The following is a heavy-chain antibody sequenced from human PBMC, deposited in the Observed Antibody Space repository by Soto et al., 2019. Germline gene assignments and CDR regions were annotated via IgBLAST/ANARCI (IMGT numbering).Heavy chain of an antibody. CDR3: ARRRGFPYYSGMDV. CDR2: IYHSGST. Sequence: QLQLQESGSGLVKPSQTLSLTCAVSGGSISSGGYSWSWIRQPPGKGLEWIGYIYHSGSTYYNPSLKSRVTISVDRSKNQFSLKLSSVTAADTAVYYFARRRGFPYYSGMDVWGQGTTVTVSS. V-gene: IGHV4-30-2*01. CDR1: GGSISSGGYS. J-gene: IGHJ6*02. D-gene: IGHD5-12*01.